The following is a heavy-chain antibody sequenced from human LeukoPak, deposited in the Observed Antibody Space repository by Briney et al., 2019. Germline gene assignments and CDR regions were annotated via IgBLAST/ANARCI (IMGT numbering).Heavy chain of an antibody. D-gene: IGHD3-10*01. J-gene: IGHJ4*02. CDR3: TSGTYYSPFDY. V-gene: IGHV3-53*01. CDR2: ITGGGGST. CDR1: GITVSSNY. Sequence: GGSLRLSCAASGITVSSNYMSWVRQAPGKGLEWVSAITGGGGSTYYADSVKGRFTISRDNSKNTLYVQMNSLRAEDTAVYYCTSGTYYSPFDYWGQGTLVTVSS.